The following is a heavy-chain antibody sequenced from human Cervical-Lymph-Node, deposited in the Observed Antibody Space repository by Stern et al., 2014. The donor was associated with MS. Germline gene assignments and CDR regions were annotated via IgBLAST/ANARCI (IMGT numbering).Heavy chain of an antibody. CDR3: ARDRFAFDF. J-gene: IGHJ3*01. V-gene: IGHV1-46*01. CDR1: GYTFTTYY. Sequence: VQLVQSGAEVKTPGASVTVSCKASGYTFTTYYMHCVRQAPGQGLEWMGMIYPSGGSTSYAPKFQGRVTMTRDTSTSTIYMELSSLRSEDTAIYYCARDRFAFDFWGQGTMVTVSS. CDR2: IYPSGGST.